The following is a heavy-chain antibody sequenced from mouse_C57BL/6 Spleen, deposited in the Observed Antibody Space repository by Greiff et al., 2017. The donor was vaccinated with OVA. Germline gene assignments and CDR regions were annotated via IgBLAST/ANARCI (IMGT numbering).Heavy chain of an antibody. D-gene: IGHD2-3*01. Sequence: EVQRVESGGGLVKPGGSLKLSCAASGFTFSSYAMSWVRQTPEKRLEWVATISDGGSYTYYPDNVKGRFTISRDNAKNNLYLQMSHLKSEDTAMYYCARDKGLYDGYSFAYWGQGTLVTVSA. CDR2: ISDGGSYT. CDR3: ARDKGLYDGYSFAY. J-gene: IGHJ3*01. V-gene: IGHV5-4*01. CDR1: GFTFSSYA.